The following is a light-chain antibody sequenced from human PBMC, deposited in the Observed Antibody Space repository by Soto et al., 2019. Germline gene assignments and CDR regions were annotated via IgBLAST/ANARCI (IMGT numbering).Light chain of an antibody. V-gene: IGKV3-11*01. CDR1: QSVSIY. CDR2: DAS. CDR3: QQRSNWIT. J-gene: IGKJ5*01. Sequence: EIVLTQSPATLSLSPGERATLSCRASQSVSIYLAWYQQKPGQAPRLLIYDASSRATGIPARFSGSGSGTDFTLTISSLEPEDFALYYCQQRSNWITFGQGTRLEIK.